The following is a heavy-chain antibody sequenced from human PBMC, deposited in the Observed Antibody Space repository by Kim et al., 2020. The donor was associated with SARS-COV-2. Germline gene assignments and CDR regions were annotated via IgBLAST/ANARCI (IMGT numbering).Heavy chain of an antibody. CDR3: ALRAGS. Sequence: ANSYTTEDAASVKGRFTISRDDSKNSLYLQMNSLKTEDTAVYYCALRAGSWGQGTLVTVSS. CDR2: ANSYTT. D-gene: IGHD3-10*01. V-gene: IGHV3-72*01. J-gene: IGHJ4*02.